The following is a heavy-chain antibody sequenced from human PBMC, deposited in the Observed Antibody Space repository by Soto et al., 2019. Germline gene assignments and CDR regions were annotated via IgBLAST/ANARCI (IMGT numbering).Heavy chain of an antibody. Sequence: QVQLQQWGAGLLKPSETLSLTCAVYGGSFSGYQWSWIRQTPGKGLEWIGEINDSGNINYNPSLRRRVTIFLDTPKTQISLKLSSVTAADTAVYYCARGLILWFGELSRRGGYYYYMDVWGKGTTVIVSS. CDR1: GGSFSGYQ. CDR2: INDSGNI. CDR3: ARGLILWFGELSRRGGYYYYMDV. D-gene: IGHD3-10*01. J-gene: IGHJ6*03. V-gene: IGHV4-34*01.